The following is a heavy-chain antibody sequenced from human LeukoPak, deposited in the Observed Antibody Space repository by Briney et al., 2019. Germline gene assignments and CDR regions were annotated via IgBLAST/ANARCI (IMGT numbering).Heavy chain of an antibody. D-gene: IGHD3-3*01. CDR3: ARDHTYYDFWSGWGYYFDY. Sequence: GGSLRLSCAASGFTFSSYGMHWVRQAPGKGLEWLAVISYDGSNKYYADSVKGRFTISRDNAKNSLYLQMNSLRAEDTAVYYCARDHTYYDFWSGWGYYFDYWGQGTLVTVSS. CDR2: ISYDGSNK. V-gene: IGHV3-30*03. CDR1: GFTFSSYG. J-gene: IGHJ4*02.